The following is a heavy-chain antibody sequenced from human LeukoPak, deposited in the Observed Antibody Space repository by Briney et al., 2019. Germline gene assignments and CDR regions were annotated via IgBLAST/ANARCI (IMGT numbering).Heavy chain of an antibody. D-gene: IGHD3-16*01. CDR2: ISSSSSYI. CDR1: GFTFSSYS. CDR3: ARDLYYDYVWGSYGDDY. Sequence: GGSLRLSCAASGFTFSSYSMNWVRQAPGKGLEWVSSISSSSSYIYYADSVKGRFTISRDNAKNSLYLQMNSLRAEDTAVYYCARDLYYDYVWGSYGDDYWGQGTLVTVSS. V-gene: IGHV3-21*01. J-gene: IGHJ4*02.